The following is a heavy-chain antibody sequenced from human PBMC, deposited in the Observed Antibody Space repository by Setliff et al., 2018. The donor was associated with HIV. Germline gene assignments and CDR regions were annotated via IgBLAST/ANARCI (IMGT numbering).Heavy chain of an antibody. J-gene: IGHJ6*03. CDR3: ARVSSTYWYSIPRDYYYHMDV. CDR1: GGSFSDNY. V-gene: IGHV4-34*01. Sequence: SETLSLTCAVYGGSFSDNYWSWIRQPPGKGLEWIGEINHRGRTNQSPSLGSRITISIDTSKNQFSLKLRSVTAADTAVYYCARVSSTYWYSIPRDYYYHMDVWGKGTTVTVPS. D-gene: IGHD2-8*02. CDR2: INHRGRT.